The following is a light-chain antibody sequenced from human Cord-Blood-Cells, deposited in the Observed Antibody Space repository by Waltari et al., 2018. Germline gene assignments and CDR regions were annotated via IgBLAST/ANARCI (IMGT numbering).Light chain of an antibody. CDR1: QGVLYSSNNKNY. Sequence: DIVMTQSPDPLAASLGERATINCKSSQGVLYSSNNKNYLAWYQQKPGQPPKLLIYWASTRESGVPDRFSGSGSGTDFTLTISSLQAEDVAVYYCQQYYSTPYTFGQGTKLEIK. V-gene: IGKV4-1*01. CDR3: QQYYSTPYT. CDR2: WAS. J-gene: IGKJ2*01.